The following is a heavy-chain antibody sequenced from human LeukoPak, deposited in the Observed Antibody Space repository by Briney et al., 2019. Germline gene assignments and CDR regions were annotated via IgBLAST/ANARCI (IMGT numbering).Heavy chain of an antibody. CDR2: INHSGSI. CDR1: GGSFSGYY. J-gene: IGHJ4*02. D-gene: IGHD3-10*01. CDR3: ARAHAVLWFGELLSNPYFDY. V-gene: IGHV4-34*01. Sequence: PSETLSLTCAVFGGSFSGYYWSWIRQPPGKGLEWIGEINHSGSINYNSSLKSRVTISVDTSKNQFSLNLSSVTAADTAVYYCARAHAVLWFGELLSNPYFDYWGQGTLVTVSS.